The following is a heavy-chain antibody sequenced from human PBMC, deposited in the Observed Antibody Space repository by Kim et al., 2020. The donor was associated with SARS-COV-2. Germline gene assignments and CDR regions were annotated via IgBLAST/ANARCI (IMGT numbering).Heavy chain of an antibody. CDR2: VYDTET. V-gene: IGHV4-59*13. J-gene: IGHJ5*02. D-gene: IGHD3-9*01. Sequence: SETLSLTCSVSGGSMSGFYWSWIRQPPGKGLEWLGYVYDTETSYNPSLRSRVATSADKSKHQFSLELTSVTSSDMAVYYCAGGSGLVLYHCGPGTRVTVS. CDR1: GGSMSGFY. CDR3: AGGSGLVLYH.